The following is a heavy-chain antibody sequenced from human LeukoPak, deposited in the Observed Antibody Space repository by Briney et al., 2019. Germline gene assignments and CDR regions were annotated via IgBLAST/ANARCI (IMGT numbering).Heavy chain of an antibody. CDR3: AKVGDYGDYALDY. J-gene: IGHJ4*02. Sequence: TGGSLRLSCAASGFTFSSYGMHWVRQAPGKGLEWVAVISYDGSYKYYADSVKGRFTISRDNSKNTLYLQMNSLRAEVTAVYYCAKVGDYGDYALDYWGQGTLVTVSS. CDR2: ISYDGSYK. V-gene: IGHV3-30*18. CDR1: GFTFSSYG. D-gene: IGHD4-17*01.